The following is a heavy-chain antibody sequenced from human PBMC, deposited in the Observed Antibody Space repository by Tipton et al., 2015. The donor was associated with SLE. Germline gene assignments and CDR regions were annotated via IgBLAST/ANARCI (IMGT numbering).Heavy chain of an antibody. J-gene: IGHJ4*02. CDR1: RFTFSSYA. V-gene: IGHV3-30*04. D-gene: IGHD7-27*01. CDR3: ARELTGESFDY. CDR2: ISYDGSNK. Sequence: SLRLSCAASRFTFSSYAMHWVRQAPGKGLEWVAVISYDGSNKYYADSVKGRFTISRDNSKNTLYLQMNSLRAEDTAVYYCARELTGESFDYWGQGTLVTVSS.